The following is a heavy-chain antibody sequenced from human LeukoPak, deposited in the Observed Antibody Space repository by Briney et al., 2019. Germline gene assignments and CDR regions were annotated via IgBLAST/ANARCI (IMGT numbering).Heavy chain of an antibody. CDR2: ISSSGGTI. Sequence: GGSLRLSCAASGFTFSDYYMSWIRQAPGKGLEWVSYISSSGGTIYYADSVKGRFTISRDNTKNSLYLQMNSLRAVDTAVYYCARVYRHVYGMGVWGQGTTVTVSS. CDR1: GFTFSDYY. V-gene: IGHV3-11*01. CDR3: ARVYRHVYGMGV. J-gene: IGHJ6*02. D-gene: IGHD3-16*02.